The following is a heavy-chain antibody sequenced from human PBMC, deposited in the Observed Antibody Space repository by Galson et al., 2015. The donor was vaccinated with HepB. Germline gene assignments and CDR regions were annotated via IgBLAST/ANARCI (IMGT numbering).Heavy chain of an antibody. Sequence: SVKASCKASGYTFTSYYMHWVRQAPGQGLEWMGIINPSGGSTSYAQKFQGRVTMTRDTSTSTVYMELSSLRSEDTAVYYCARLVGANYYGMDVWGQGTTATVSS. CDR1: GYTFTSYY. D-gene: IGHD1-26*01. CDR2: INPSGGST. V-gene: IGHV1-46*01. J-gene: IGHJ6*02. CDR3: ARLVGANYYGMDV.